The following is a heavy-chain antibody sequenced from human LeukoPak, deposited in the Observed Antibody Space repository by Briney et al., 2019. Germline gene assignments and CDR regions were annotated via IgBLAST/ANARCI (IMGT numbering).Heavy chain of an antibody. J-gene: IGHJ4*02. Sequence: SETLSLTCTVSGGSISSSSYYWGWIRQPPGKGLEWIGSIYYSGSTYYNPSLKSRVTISVDTSKNQFSLKLSSVTAADTAVYYCARVGEQLVGFDYWGQGTLVTVSS. CDR2: IYYSGST. V-gene: IGHV4-39*07. CDR3: ARVGEQLVGFDY. CDR1: GGSISSSSYY. D-gene: IGHD6-6*01.